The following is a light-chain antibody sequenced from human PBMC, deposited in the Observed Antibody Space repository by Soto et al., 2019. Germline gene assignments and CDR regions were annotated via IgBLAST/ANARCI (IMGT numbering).Light chain of an antibody. CDR1: SSNIGGNT. J-gene: IGLJ2*01. CDR3: AAWDDSLNGFVV. Sequence: QSVLTQPPSASGTPGQRVTISCSGSSSNIGGNTVHWYQQLPGTAPKLVIYSNNQRPSGVPDRFSGSKSGTSASLAISGLQSEDEAYYYCAAWDDSLNGFVVFGGGTKVTVL. CDR2: SNN. V-gene: IGLV1-44*01.